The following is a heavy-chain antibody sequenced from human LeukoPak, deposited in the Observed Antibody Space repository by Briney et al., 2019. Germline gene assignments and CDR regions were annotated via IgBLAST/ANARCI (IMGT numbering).Heavy chain of an antibody. CDR3: AKRYCSGGSCYPLDY. V-gene: IGHV3-23*01. Sequence: GGSLRLSSAASGFSFTSYDMSWVRQAPGKGLDWVSAISGSGGSTYYADSVKGRFTISRDNSKNTLYLQMNSLRAEDTAVYYCAKRYCSGGSCYPLDYWGQGTLVTVSS. CDR2: ISGSGGST. J-gene: IGHJ4*02. CDR1: GFSFTSYD. D-gene: IGHD2-15*01.